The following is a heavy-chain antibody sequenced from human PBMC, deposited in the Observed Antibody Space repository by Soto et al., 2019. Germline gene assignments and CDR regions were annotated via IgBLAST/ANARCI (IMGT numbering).Heavy chain of an antibody. CDR2: IYYSGST. Sequence: QVQLQESGPGLVKPSETLSLTCTVSGGSVSSGSYYWSWILQPPGKGLEWIGYIYYSGSTNYNPSLKSRVTISVDTSKNQFSLKLSSVTAADTAVYYCARVLAVAGTWWFDPWGQGTLVTVSS. D-gene: IGHD6-19*01. CDR1: GGSVSSGSYY. CDR3: ARVLAVAGTWWFDP. V-gene: IGHV4-61*01. J-gene: IGHJ5*02.